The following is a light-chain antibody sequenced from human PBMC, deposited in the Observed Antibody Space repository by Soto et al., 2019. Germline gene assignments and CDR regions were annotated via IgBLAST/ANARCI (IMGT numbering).Light chain of an antibody. CDR2: DVS. J-gene: IGKJ4*01. CDR3: QQRTTWPT. V-gene: IGKV3-11*01. CDR1: QSVTSA. Sequence: EIVLTQSPATLSLSPGDRATLSCRASQSVTSALAWFQQKPGQAPRLLIYDVSRRATGIPARFSGSGSGTDFTLTINSLEPEDFAVYYCQQRTTWPTFGGGTKVDNK.